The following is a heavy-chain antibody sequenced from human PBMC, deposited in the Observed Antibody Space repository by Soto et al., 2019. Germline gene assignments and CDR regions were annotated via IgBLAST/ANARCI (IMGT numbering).Heavy chain of an antibody. V-gene: IGHV3-15*07. Sequence: GGSLRLSCAASGFTFSNAWMNWVRQAPGKGLEWVGRIKSKTDGGTTDYAAPVKGRFTISRDDSKNTLYLQMNSLKTEDTAVYYCTTPPIRGYYGMDVWGQGTTVTVSS. CDR2: IKSKTDGGTT. CDR1: GFTFSNAW. J-gene: IGHJ6*02. D-gene: IGHD3-16*01. CDR3: TTPPIRGYYGMDV.